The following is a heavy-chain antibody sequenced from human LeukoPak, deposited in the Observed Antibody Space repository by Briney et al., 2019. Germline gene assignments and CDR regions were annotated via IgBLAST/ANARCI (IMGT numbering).Heavy chain of an antibody. CDR2: ISAYNGNT. CDR1: GYTFTSYG. D-gene: IGHD3-10*01. CDR3: AREPYYYGSGSYHFDY. J-gene: IGHJ4*02. V-gene: IGHV1-18*01. Sequence: ASVKVSCKASGYTFTSYGISWVRQAPGQGLEWMGWISAYNGNTNYAQKLQGRVTMTTDTSTSTAYMELRSLRSDDTAVYYCAREPYYYGSGSYHFDYWGQGTLVTVSS.